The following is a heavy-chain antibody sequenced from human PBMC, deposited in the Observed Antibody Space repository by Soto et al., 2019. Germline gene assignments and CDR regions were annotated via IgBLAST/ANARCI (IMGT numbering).Heavy chain of an antibody. J-gene: IGHJ3*02. D-gene: IGHD3-22*01. V-gene: IGHV3-23*01. CDR1: GFTFSSYA. Sequence: GRSLRLSCAASGFTFSSYAMSWVRQAPGKGLEWVSAISGSGGSTYYADSVKGRFTISRDNSKNTLYLQMNSLRAEDTAVYYCAKREVGYYDSSGYYFQCAFDIWGQGTMVTVSS. CDR3: AKREVGYYDSSGYYFQCAFDI. CDR2: ISGSGGST.